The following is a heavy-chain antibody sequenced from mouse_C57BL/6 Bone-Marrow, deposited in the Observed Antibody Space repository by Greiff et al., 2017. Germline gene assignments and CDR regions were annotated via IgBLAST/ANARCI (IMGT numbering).Heavy chain of an antibody. D-gene: IGHD1-1*01. CDR1: GFSLSTSGMG. Sequence: QVTLKESGPGILQSSQTLSLTCSFSGFSLSTSGMGVSWIRQPSGKGLEWLAHIYWDDDKRYNPSLKSRLTISKDTSRNHVFLKITSVDTEDTATYYCARRPYYYGSSYPWYFDVWGTGTTVTVSS. CDR2: IYWDDDK. J-gene: IGHJ1*03. V-gene: IGHV8-12*01. CDR3: ARRPYYYGSSYPWYFDV.